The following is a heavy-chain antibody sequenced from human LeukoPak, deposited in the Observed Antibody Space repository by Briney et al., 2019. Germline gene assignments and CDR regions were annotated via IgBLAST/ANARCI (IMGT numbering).Heavy chain of an antibody. V-gene: IGHV4-59*08. D-gene: IGHD3-10*01. CDR2: IYYSGST. Sequence: PSENLSLTCTVSGGSISSYYWSWIRQPPGKGLEWIGYIYYSGSTNYNPSLKSRVTISVDTSKNQFSLKLSSVTAADTAVYYCARQEQNYYGSGSNFDYWGQGTLVTVSS. CDR1: GGSISSYY. J-gene: IGHJ4*02. CDR3: ARQEQNYYGSGSNFDY.